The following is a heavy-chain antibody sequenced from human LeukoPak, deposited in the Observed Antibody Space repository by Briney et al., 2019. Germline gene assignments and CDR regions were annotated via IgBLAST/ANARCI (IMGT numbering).Heavy chain of an antibody. J-gene: IGHJ4*02. CDR1: GFTFSSYA. V-gene: IGHV3-23*01. D-gene: IGHD3-22*01. Sequence: GSLRLSCAASGFTFSSYALSRVRQAPGEGLEWVSAISGSGGSTYYADSGKGRFTISRDNSKNTLYPQMNSLRAEDTAVYYCAKAYYDSSGSPFDYWGQGTLVTVSS. CDR2: ISGSGGST. CDR3: AKAYYDSSGSPFDY.